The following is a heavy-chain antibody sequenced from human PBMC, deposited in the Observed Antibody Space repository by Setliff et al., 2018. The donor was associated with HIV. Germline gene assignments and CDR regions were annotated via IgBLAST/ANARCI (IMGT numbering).Heavy chain of an antibody. J-gene: IGHJ4*02. CDR3: ARDRQDYSAGSYMYYFDY. CDR1: GYTFTTYA. D-gene: IGHD3-10*01. V-gene: IGHV1-18*01. CDR2: ISTHNDDT. Sequence: ASVKVSCKASGYTFTTYAISWVRQAPGQGLEWMGWISTHNDDTDYAQKFQGRVTMTRDTSTSTVYMELRSLRSDDTAVYYCARDRQDYSAGSYMYYFDYWGQGTLVTVSS.